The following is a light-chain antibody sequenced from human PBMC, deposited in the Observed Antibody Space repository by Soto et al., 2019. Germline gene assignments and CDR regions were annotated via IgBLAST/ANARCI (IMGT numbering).Light chain of an antibody. CDR1: QSMSSY. CDR2: AAS. Sequence: DIQMTQSPSSLSASVGDRVTITCRASQSMSSYLNWYQQKPGKAPKLLIYAASSLQSGVLSRFSGSGSGTDFTLTISSLQPEDFATYYCQQSYRTPLTFGQGTKVEIK. CDR3: QQSYRTPLT. J-gene: IGKJ1*01. V-gene: IGKV1-39*01.